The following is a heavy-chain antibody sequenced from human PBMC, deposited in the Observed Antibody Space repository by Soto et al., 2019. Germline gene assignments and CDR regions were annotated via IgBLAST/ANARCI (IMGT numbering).Heavy chain of an antibody. CDR2: ISAYNGNT. Sequence: ASVKVSCKASGYTFTSYGISWVRQAPGQGLEWMGWISAYNGNTNYAQKLQGRVTMTTDTSTSTAYMELRSRRSDDTAVYYCARDRDIAAAGLDAFDIWGQGTMVTVSS. D-gene: IGHD6-13*01. J-gene: IGHJ3*02. CDR3: ARDRDIAAAGLDAFDI. CDR1: GYTFTSYG. V-gene: IGHV1-18*01.